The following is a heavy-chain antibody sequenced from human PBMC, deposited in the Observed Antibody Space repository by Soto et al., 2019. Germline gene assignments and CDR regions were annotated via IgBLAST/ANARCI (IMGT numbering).Heavy chain of an antibody. J-gene: IGHJ5*02. V-gene: IGHV3-11*01. CDR3: ARDWLQEWFGELIGP. CDR2: ISSSGSTI. D-gene: IGHD3-10*01. CDR1: GFTFSDYY. Sequence: GGSLRLSCAASGFTFSDYYMSWIRQAPGKGLEWVSYISSSGSTIYYADSVKGRFTISRDNAKNSLYLQMNSLRAEDTAVYYCARDWLQEWFGELIGPWGQGTLVTSPQ.